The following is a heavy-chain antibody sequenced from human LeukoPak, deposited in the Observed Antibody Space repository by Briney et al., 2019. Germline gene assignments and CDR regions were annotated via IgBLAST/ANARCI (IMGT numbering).Heavy chain of an antibody. CDR3: AREGGYCYGRSCRYFGS. V-gene: IGHV3-21*01. CDR1: EFIFSNYS. CDR2: SNAENYI. J-gene: IGHJ4*02. Sequence: PGGSLRLSCAASEFIFSNYSMNWVRQAPGKGLEWVSSSNAENYIYYADSMKRRFTMSRANAKSSLYLQLSSLRAEDTAVYYCAREGGYCYGRSCRYFGSWGQGTLVTVSS. D-gene: IGHD2-15*01.